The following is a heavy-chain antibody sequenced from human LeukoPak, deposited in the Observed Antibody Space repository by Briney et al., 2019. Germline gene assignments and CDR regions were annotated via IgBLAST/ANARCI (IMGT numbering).Heavy chain of an antibody. V-gene: IGHV3-7*01. CDR3: ARDSFETDIDY. J-gene: IGHJ4*02. D-gene: IGHD1-14*01. CDR2: IKEDGSET. CDR1: GFTFSTYS. Sequence: GGSLRLSCAVSGFTFSTYSMSWVRQAPGKGLEWVANIKEDGSETYYVDSLKGRFTISRDNVENSLYLQINSLRADDSAVYYCARDSFETDIDYWGQGTLVTVSS.